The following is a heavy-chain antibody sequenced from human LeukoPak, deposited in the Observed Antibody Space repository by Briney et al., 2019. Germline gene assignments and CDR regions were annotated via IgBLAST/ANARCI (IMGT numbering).Heavy chain of an antibody. Sequence: PGGSLRLSCAASGFTVSSNYMSWVRQAPGKGLEWVSVIYSGGSRYYADSVKGRFTISRDNSKNTLYLQMNSLRAEDTAVYYCARDLGYYDILTGYWGQGTLVTVSS. V-gene: IGHV3-66*02. CDR2: IYSGGSR. D-gene: IGHD3-9*01. CDR3: ARDLGYYDILTGY. CDR1: GFTVSSNY. J-gene: IGHJ4*02.